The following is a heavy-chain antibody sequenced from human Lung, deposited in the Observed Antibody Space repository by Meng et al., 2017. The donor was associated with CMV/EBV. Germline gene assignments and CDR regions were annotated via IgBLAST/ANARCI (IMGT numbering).Heavy chain of an antibody. V-gene: IGHV3-49*04. J-gene: IGHJ4*01. CDR3: TRGGFLEWLSLTFDS. CDR2: IRNKDYDGTT. D-gene: IGHD3-3*01. Sequence: GGSLRLXCTTSGFNFGDYTMSWVRQAPGKGLEWVGLIRNKDYDGTTEYAASVKDRFTISRNDPKSIAYLQMDSLRIEDTAVYYCTRGGFLEWLSLTFDSWGHGTLVTVSS. CDR1: GFNFGDYT.